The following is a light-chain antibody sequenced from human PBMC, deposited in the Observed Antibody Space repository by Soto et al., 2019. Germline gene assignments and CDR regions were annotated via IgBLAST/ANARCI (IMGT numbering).Light chain of an antibody. Sequence: EIVLTQSPGTLSLSPGEGATLSCMASQSVMSRYIAWYQQRPGQAPRLLIYGASNRATGSPDRISGSGSGTEFTLTISRLEPEDFAVYHCQQYGDLPPTFGQGTKVDIK. J-gene: IGKJ1*01. CDR2: GAS. V-gene: IGKV3-20*01. CDR3: QQYGDLPPT. CDR1: QSVMSRY.